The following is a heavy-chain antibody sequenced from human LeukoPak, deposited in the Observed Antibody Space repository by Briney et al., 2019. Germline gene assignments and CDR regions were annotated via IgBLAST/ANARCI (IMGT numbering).Heavy chain of an antibody. D-gene: IGHD2-2*01. CDR1: GGTFSSYA. Sequence: ASVKVSCKASGGTFSSYAISWVRQAPGQGLEWMGGIIPIFGTANYAQKFQGRVTITADESTSTAYMELSSLRSEDTAVYYCARVSSHRLLFHDAFDIWGQGTMVTVSS. V-gene: IGHV1-69*13. CDR2: IIPIFGTA. J-gene: IGHJ3*02. CDR3: ARVSSHRLLFHDAFDI.